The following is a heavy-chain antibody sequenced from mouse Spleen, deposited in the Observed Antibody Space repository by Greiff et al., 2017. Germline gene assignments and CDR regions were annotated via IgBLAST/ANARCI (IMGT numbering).Heavy chain of an antibody. D-gene: IGHD1-1*01. CDR1: GYSITSGYY. V-gene: IGHV3-6*01. CDR3: ARGDYGSRDFDV. Sequence: VQLKESGPGLVKPSQSLSLTCSVTGYSITSGYYWNWIRQFPGNKLEWMGYISYDGSNNYNPSLKNRISITRDTSKNQFFLKLNSVTTEDTATYYCARGDYGSRDFDVWGAGTTVTVS. CDR2: ISYDGSN. J-gene: IGHJ1*01.